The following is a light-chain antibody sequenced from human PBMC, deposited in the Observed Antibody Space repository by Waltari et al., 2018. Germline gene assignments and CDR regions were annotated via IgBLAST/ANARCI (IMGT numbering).Light chain of an antibody. CDR1: QSVSSY. CDR2: DAS. J-gene: IGKJ4*01. V-gene: IGKV3-11*01. Sequence: TVLTQSPATLSLSPGEGATLSCRASQSVSSYLAWYQQKPGQAPRLLIYDASNRATGIPARFSGSGSGTDFTLTISSLEPEDFAVYYCQQRSNWPPTFGGGTKVEIK. CDR3: QQRSNWPPT.